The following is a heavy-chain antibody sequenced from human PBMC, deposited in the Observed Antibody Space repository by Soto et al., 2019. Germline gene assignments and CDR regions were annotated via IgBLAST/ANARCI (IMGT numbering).Heavy chain of an antibody. CDR2: IQTDTGHP. V-gene: IGHV1-18*01. J-gene: IGHJ4*02. D-gene: IGHD3-10*01. CDR1: GYTFLNYG. Sequence: QVQLVQSGPEVKKPGASVKVSCKASGYTFLNYGINWIRQAPGQGLEWMGGIQTDTGHPNVAQKFRDRVTMTTDTSTGTSYMEMRSLRSGDTATYYCAKARGYGSRYDHWGQGTLVTVSS. CDR3: AKARGYGSRYDH.